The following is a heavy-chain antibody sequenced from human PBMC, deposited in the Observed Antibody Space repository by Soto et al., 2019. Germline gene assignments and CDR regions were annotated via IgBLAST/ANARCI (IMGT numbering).Heavy chain of an antibody. D-gene: IGHD3-22*01. CDR1: GGTFSSYA. J-gene: IGHJ4*02. CDR2: IIPIFGTA. V-gene: IGHV1-69*13. CDR3: ARAQYYYDSSGYFPYYFDY. Sequence: SVKVSCKASGGTFSSYAISWVRQAPGQGLEWMGGIIPIFGTANYAQKFQGRVTITADESTSTAYMELSSLRSEDTAVYYCARAQYYYDSSGYFPYYFDYWGQGTLVTVSS.